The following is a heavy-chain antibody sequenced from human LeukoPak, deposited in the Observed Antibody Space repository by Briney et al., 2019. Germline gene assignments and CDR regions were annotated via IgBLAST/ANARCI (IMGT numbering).Heavy chain of an antibody. CDR1: GFTFSNAW. J-gene: IGHJ4*02. CDR2: ISSNGGST. Sequence: PGGSLRLSCAASGFTFSNAWMSWVRQAPGKGLEYVSAISSNGGSTYYADSVKGRFTISRDNSKNTLYLQMSSLRAEDTAVYYCVKDKGGIAERTDFDYWGQGTLVTVSS. D-gene: IGHD6-13*01. V-gene: IGHV3-64D*06. CDR3: VKDKGGIAERTDFDY.